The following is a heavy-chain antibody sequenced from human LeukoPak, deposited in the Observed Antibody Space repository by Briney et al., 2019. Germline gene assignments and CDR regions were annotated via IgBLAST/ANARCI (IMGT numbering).Heavy chain of an antibody. CDR2: ISSSGSTI. CDR3: AKANYGDYRAWDV. J-gene: IGHJ6*04. D-gene: IGHD4-17*01. V-gene: IGHV3-48*03. CDR1: GFTFSSYE. Sequence: GGSLRLSCAASGFTFSSYEMNWVRQAPGKGLEWVSYISSSGSTIYYADSVKGRFTISRDNAKNSLYLQMNSLRAEDTAIYYCAKANYGDYRAWDVWGKGTTVTVSS.